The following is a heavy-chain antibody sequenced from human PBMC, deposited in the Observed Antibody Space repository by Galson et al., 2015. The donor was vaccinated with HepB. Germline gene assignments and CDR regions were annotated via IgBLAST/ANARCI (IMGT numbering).Heavy chain of an antibody. CDR2: FDPEDGET. J-gene: IGHJ4*02. V-gene: IGHV1-24*01. CDR3: ATIGGLITSWELLPEYPPYYFDY. Sequence: SCKVSGYTLTELSMHWVRQAPGKGLEWMGGFDPEDGETIYAQKFQGRVTMTEDTSTDTAYMELSSLRSEDTAVYYCATIGGLITSWELLPEYPPYYFDYWGQGTLVTVSS. CDR1: GYTLTELS. D-gene: IGHD1-26*01.